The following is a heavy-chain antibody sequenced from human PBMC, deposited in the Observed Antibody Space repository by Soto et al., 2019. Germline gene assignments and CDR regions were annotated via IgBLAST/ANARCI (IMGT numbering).Heavy chain of an antibody. CDR3: ARASQPTLKYSNYGQLDY. Sequence: QVQLVQSGAEVQKPGSSVKVSCKASGGTFSSYAISWVRQAPGQGLEWMGGIIPIFGTANYAQKFQGRVTITADESTSTAYMELSSLRSEDTAVYYCARASQPTLKYSNYGQLDYWGQGTLVTVSS. CDR1: GGTFSSYA. CDR2: IIPIFGTA. D-gene: IGHD4-4*01. V-gene: IGHV1-69*01. J-gene: IGHJ4*02.